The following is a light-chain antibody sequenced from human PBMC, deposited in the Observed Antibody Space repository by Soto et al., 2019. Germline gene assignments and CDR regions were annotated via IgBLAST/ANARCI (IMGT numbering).Light chain of an antibody. CDR1: SSDVGGYSY. Sequence: QSALTQPASVSGSPGQSITISCTGTSSDVGGYSYVSWYQQHPGKTPKLMIYEVSNRPSGVSHHFSGSKSGNTASLTISGLQTEDEADYYCSSFSSITREVFGGGTKLTVL. CDR3: SSFSSITREV. CDR2: EVS. V-gene: IGLV2-14*01. J-gene: IGLJ2*01.